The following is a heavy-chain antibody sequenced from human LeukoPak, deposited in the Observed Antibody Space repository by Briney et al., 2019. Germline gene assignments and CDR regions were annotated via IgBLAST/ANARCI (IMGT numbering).Heavy chain of an antibody. CDR2: IYHSGST. Sequence: SETLSLTCAVSGGSISSGGYSWSWIRQPPGKGLEWIGYIYHSGSTYYNPSLKSRVTISVDRSKNQFSLKLSSVTAADTAVYYCARVPPGWSGFLGYFDYWGQGTLVTVSS. V-gene: IGHV4-30-2*01. CDR1: GGSISSGGYS. D-gene: IGHD3-3*01. CDR3: ARVPPGWSGFLGYFDY. J-gene: IGHJ4*02.